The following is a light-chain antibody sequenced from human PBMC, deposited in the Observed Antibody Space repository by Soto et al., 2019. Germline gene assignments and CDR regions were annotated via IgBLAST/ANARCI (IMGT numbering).Light chain of an antibody. Sequence: DIQMTQSPSSLSASVGDRASITCRASQGISNRLDWYQQRPGNGPKVLIYAASTLQSGVTSRFSGSGSGTEFTLTVSRLQPEDFATYYCQRHSSAPPVTFGPGTKVDI. J-gene: IGKJ3*01. CDR2: AAS. CDR3: QRHSSAPPVT. CDR1: QGISNR. V-gene: IGKV1-27*01.